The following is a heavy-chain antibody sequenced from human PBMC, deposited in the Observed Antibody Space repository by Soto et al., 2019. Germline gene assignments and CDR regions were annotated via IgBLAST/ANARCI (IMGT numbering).Heavy chain of an antibody. CDR3: ARAPVFRYYIWGSYRELSF. CDR1: GYTFTSYD. J-gene: IGHJ4*02. CDR2: MNPNSGNT. D-gene: IGHD3-16*01. Sequence: ASVKVSCKASGYTFTSYDINWVRQATGQGLEWMGWMNPNSGNTGYAQKFQGRVTMTRNTSISTAYMELSSLRSEDTAVYYCARAPVFRYYIWGSYRELSFWGQGTLVTVSS. V-gene: IGHV1-8*01.